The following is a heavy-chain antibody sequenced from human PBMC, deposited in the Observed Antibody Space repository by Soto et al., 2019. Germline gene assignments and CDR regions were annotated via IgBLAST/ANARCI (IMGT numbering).Heavy chain of an antibody. V-gene: IGHV4-34*01. D-gene: IGHD6-19*01. CDR3: ARAGYSSGWYSG. J-gene: IGHJ4*02. CDR1: GGSFSGYY. CDR2: INHSGST. Sequence: SETLSLTCAVYGGSFSGYYWSWIRQPPGKGLEWIGEINHSGSTNYNPSLKSRVTISVDTSKNQFSLKLSSVTAADTAVYYCARAGYSSGWYSGWGQGTLVTVSS.